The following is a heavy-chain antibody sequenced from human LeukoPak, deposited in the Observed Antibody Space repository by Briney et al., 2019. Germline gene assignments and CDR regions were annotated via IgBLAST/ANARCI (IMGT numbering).Heavy chain of an antibody. Sequence: SETLSLTCTVSGGSLSTYYWSWLRQPAGKGLEWIGRIYTSGTTKYNPSLKSRVTMSLDTAKSQLSLKLSSVTAADTAVYYCARGQLVVDYWGQGTLVTVSS. CDR1: GGSLSTYY. CDR2: IYTSGTT. CDR3: ARGQLVVDY. J-gene: IGHJ4*02. D-gene: IGHD6-6*01. V-gene: IGHV4-4*07.